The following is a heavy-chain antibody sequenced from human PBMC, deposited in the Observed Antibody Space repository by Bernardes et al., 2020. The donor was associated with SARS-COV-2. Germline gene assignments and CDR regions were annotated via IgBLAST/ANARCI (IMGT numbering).Heavy chain of an antibody. CDR1: GFTFSIYA. J-gene: IGHJ3*01. V-gene: IGHV3-23*01. D-gene: IGHD2-8*01. Sequence: GGSLRLSCEASGFTFSIYAMSWVRQAPGKGPEWVSAISSSGARRYYADSVKGRSTISRDNSKNTLFLQMNGLRAEDTAVYYCAKGGPGVTGDAFDVWGHGTMVTVSS. CDR2: ISSSGARR. CDR3: AKGGPGVTGDAFDV.